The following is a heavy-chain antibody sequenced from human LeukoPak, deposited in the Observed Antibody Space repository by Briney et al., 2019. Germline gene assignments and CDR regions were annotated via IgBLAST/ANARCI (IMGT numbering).Heavy chain of an antibody. J-gene: IGHJ6*03. Sequence: SVKVSCKASGGNFSSYAISWVRQATGQGLDWMGGIIPIFGTANYAQKFQGRVTSTADESTGTAYMELSSLRSEDTAAYYCARRIGGSGIRNYYCYMDVWGKGTTVTVSS. CDR1: GGNFSSYA. V-gene: IGHV1-69*13. CDR2: IIPIFGTA. CDR3: ARRIGGSGIRNYYCYMDV. D-gene: IGHD3-10*01.